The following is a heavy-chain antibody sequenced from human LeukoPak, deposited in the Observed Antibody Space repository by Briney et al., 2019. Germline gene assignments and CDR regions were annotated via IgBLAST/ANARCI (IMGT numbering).Heavy chain of an antibody. V-gene: IGHV3-7*03. CDR3: ARDYRSSWYV. Sequence: QPGGSLRLSCAASGFTFSNYAMSWIRQAPGKGLEWVANINQDGSEKHYVDSVKGRFTVSRDNARNSLFLQMNSLRAEDTSVYYCARDYRSSWYVRGQGTLVTVSS. CDR1: GFTFSNYA. D-gene: IGHD6-13*01. J-gene: IGHJ4*02. CDR2: INQDGSEK.